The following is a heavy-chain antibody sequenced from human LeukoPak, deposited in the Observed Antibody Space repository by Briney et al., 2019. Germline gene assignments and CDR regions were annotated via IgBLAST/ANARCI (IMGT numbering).Heavy chain of an antibody. D-gene: IGHD3-22*01. Sequence: GESLKISCEGSGYNFLSYWIGWVRQMPGKGLEWMGIIYAFDSDTRYSPSFQGQVTISADKSISTAYLQWSSLKASDTAMYYCARQGQNYYDSSGYCYYFDYWGQGTLVTVSS. V-gene: IGHV5-51*01. CDR1: GYNFLSYW. J-gene: IGHJ4*02. CDR2: IYAFDSDT. CDR3: ARQGQNYYDSSGYCYYFDY.